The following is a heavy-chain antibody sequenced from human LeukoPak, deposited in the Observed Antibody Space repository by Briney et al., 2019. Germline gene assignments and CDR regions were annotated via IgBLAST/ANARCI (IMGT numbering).Heavy chain of an antibody. Sequence: ASVKVSCTASGSTFTGFYMHWVRQAPGPGPEWMGWINPNSGGTNYAQKIKGSVTMTRETSISTAYTELSRLRSVDTPDNYSGSTNYAQKLQGSVTMTRDSSISTAYMELSRLRSVYRAVYYCARGGRRGCYASSPGGVFDIWGQGTMVTVSS. CDR3: GSTNYAQKLQGSVTMTRDSSISTAYMELSRLRSVYRAVYYCARGGRRGCYASSPGGVFDI. J-gene: IGHJ3*02. D-gene: IGHD3-10*01. CDR2: INPNSGGT. CDR1: GSTFTGFY. V-gene: IGHV1-2*02.